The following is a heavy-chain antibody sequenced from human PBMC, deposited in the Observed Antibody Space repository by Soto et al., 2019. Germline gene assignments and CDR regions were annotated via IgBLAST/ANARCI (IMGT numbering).Heavy chain of an antibody. CDR2: FSGRSTKL. V-gene: IGHV3-23*01. J-gene: IGHJ3*01. CDR3: AKGNGDYRSMGFEL. Sequence: GFMSIACAASGYNGGCSAICWRQTLRGEGLEWVSSFSGRSTKLYYAVAVRERFTTSRDNSRNTVYLQMNGLGAEDAALYYCAKGNGDYRSMGFELWGQGTMVTVSS. CDR1: GYNGGCSA. D-gene: IGHD4-17*01.